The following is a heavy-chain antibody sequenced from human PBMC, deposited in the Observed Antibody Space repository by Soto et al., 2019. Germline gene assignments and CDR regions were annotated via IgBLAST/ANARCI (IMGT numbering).Heavy chain of an antibody. CDR3: AGAIAARPQFDY. Sequence: PSETLSLTCTVSGGSISSGGYYWSWIRQHPGKGLEWIGYIYYSGSTYYNPSLKSRVTISVDTSKNQFSLKLSSVTAADTAVYYCAGAIAARPQFDYWGQGTLVTVSS. D-gene: IGHD6-6*01. CDR1: GGSISSGGYY. J-gene: IGHJ4*02. CDR2: IYYSGST. V-gene: IGHV4-31*03.